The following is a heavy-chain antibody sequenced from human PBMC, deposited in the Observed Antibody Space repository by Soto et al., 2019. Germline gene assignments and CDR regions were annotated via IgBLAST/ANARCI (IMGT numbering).Heavy chain of an antibody. Sequence: SETLSLTCAVSGGSISSGGYSWSWIRQPPGKGLEWIGYIYHSGSTYYNPSLKSRVTISVDRSKNQFSLKLSSVTAADTAVYYCAREKLPNGNWLDPSGRGTRVTVYS. CDR1: GGSISSGGYS. D-gene: IGHD2-8*01. J-gene: IGHJ5*02. V-gene: IGHV4-30-2*01. CDR3: AREKLPNGNWLDP. CDR2: IYHSGST.